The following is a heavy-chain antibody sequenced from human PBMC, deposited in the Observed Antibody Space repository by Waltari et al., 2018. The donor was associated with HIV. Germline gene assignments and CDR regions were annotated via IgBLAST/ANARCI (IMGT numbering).Heavy chain of an antibody. D-gene: IGHD3-22*01. V-gene: IGHV4-4*02. CDR3: ARDRFLSSYYYDSSGEGAFDI. Sequence: QVQLQESGPGLVKPSGTLSLTCAVSGGSISRSNWWSWVRQPPGTGLGWIGEIYHSGSTNYNPALKSRVTISVDKSKNQFSLKLSSVTAADTAVYYCARDRFLSSYYYDSSGEGAFDIWGQGTMVTVSS. J-gene: IGHJ3*02. CDR1: GGSISRSNW. CDR2: IYHSGST.